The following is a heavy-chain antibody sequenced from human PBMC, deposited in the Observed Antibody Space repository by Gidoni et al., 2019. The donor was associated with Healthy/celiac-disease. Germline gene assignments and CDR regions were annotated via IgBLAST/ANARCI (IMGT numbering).Heavy chain of an antibody. J-gene: IGHJ4*02. CDR3: ASHYYGSGSYFDY. CDR1: GGSISSYY. D-gene: IGHD3-10*01. CDR2: IYYSGST. Sequence: QVQLQESGPGLVKPSETLSLTCTVSGGSISSYYWSWIRQPPGKGLEWIGYIYYSGSTNYNPSLKSRVTISVDTSKNQFSLKLSSVTAADTAVYYCASHYYGSGSYFDYWGQGTLVTVSS. V-gene: IGHV4-59*08.